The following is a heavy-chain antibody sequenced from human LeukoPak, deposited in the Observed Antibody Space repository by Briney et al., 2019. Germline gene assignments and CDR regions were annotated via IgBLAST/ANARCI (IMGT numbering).Heavy chain of an antibody. CDR1: AYTFTSHG. J-gene: IGHJ6*03. Sequence: GASVKVSCKASAYTFTSHGISWVRQAPGQGLEWRGWITTYNGKTNYAQKLQGRVTMTTDTSTSTAYMELRSLRSDDTAVYYCARLGSPIYYYYIDVWGKGTTVTVSS. D-gene: IGHD1-26*01. CDR3: ARLGSPIYYYYIDV. V-gene: IGHV1-18*01. CDR2: ITTYNGKT.